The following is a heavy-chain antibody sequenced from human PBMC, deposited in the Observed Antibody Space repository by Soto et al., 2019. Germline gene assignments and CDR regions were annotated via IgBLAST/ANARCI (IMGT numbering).Heavy chain of an antibody. D-gene: IGHD3-22*01. CDR1: GVSFSGYY. J-gene: IGHJ4*02. Sequence: SETLSLTCAVYGVSFSGYYWSWIRQPPGKGLEWIGEINHSGSTNYNPSLKSRVTISVDTSKNQFSLKLSSVTAADTAVYYCAREGVYDSSGYNYYFDYWGQGTLVTVSS. V-gene: IGHV4-34*01. CDR2: INHSGST. CDR3: AREGVYDSSGYNYYFDY.